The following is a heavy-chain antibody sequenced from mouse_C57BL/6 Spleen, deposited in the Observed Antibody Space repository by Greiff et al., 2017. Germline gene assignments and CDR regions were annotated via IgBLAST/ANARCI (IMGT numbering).Heavy chain of an antibody. CDR3: ARGKYYGSEDYAMDY. D-gene: IGHD1-1*01. V-gene: IGHV5-4*03. CDR2: ISDGGSYT. J-gene: IGHJ4*01. Sequence: EVKLVESGGGLVKPGGSLKLSCAASGFTFSSYAMSWVRQTPEKRLEWVATISDGGSYTYYPDNVKGRFTISRDNAKNNLYLQMSHLKSEDTAMYYCARGKYYGSEDYAMDYWGQGTSVTVSS. CDR1: GFTFSSYA.